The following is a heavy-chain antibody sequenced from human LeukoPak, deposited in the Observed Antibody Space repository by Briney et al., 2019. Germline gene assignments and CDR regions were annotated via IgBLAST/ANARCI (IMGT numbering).Heavy chain of an antibody. CDR3: ASARLYGSGNYPFDY. CDR1: GGSISSYY. V-gene: IGHV4-59*01. D-gene: IGHD3-10*01. J-gene: IGHJ4*02. Sequence: SETLSLTCTVSGGSISSYYWSWIRQPPGKGLEWIGYIHYRGSSNYNPSLKNRVTISIDTSKNQFSLKLRSVTAADTAVYYCASARLYGSGNYPFDYWGQGTLVTVSS. CDR2: IHYRGSS.